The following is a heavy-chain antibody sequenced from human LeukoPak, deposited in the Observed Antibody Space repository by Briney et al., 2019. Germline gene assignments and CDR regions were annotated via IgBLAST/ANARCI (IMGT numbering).Heavy chain of an antibody. Sequence: ASVKVSCKASGYTFTSYGISWVRQAPGQGLEWMGWISAYNGNTNYAQKLQGRVTMTTDTSTSTAYMELRSLRSDDTAVCYCARDKASGGLSWIQLWSDRFDYWGQGTLVTVSS. D-gene: IGHD5-18*01. V-gene: IGHV1-18*01. J-gene: IGHJ4*02. CDR2: ISAYNGNT. CDR1: GYTFTSYG. CDR3: ARDKASGGLSWIQLWSDRFDY.